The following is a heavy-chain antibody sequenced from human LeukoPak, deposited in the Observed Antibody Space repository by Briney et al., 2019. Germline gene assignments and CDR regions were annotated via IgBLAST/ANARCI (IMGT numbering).Heavy chain of an antibody. CDR2: MNPNSGNT. CDR3: ARARGASSIAAAGTLTF. Sequence: ASVKVSCKASGYTFTSYDINWVRQATGQGLGWMGWMNPNSGNTGYAQKFQGRVTITRNTSISTAYMELSSLRSEDTAVYYCARARGASSIAAAGTLTFWGQGTMVTVSS. V-gene: IGHV1-8*03. J-gene: IGHJ3*01. CDR1: GYTFTSYD. D-gene: IGHD6-13*01.